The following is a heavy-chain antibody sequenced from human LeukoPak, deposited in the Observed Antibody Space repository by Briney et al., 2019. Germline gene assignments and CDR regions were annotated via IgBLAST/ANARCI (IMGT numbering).Heavy chain of an antibody. CDR3: ARTEVRDYYYYYMDV. J-gene: IGHJ6*03. CDR2: IYTSGST. V-gene: IGHV4-61*02. Sequence: SETLSLTXTVSGGSISSGSYYWSWIRQPAGKGLEWIGRIYTSGSTNYNPSLKSRVTISVDTSKNQFSLKLNSVTAADTAVYYCARTEVRDYYYYYMDVWGKGTTVTVSS. CDR1: GGSISSGSYY.